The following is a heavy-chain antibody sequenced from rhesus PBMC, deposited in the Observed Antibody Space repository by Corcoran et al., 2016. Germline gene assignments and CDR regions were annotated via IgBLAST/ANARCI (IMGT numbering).Heavy chain of an antibody. Sequence: QLQLQESGPGLVKPSETLSLTCAVSGDSISNNHWVWIRQPPGKGLEWIGRIFGGGGNPAYNPSLKSRVTISTDTSKNQFSLKVNSVIAADTAVYYCARGCTYRGCPLVQIDYWGQGVLVTVSS. D-gene: IGHD2-21*01. V-gene: IGHV4-173*01. J-gene: IGHJ4*01. CDR2: IFGGGGNP. CDR3: ARGCTYRGCPLVQIDY. CDR1: GDSISNNH.